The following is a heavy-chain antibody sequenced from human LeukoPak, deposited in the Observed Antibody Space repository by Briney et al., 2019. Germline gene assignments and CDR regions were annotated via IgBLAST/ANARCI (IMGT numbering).Heavy chain of an antibody. D-gene: IGHD6-13*01. V-gene: IGHV1-69*05. Sequence: ASXXVSCKASGGTFISYAISWVRQAPGQGLEGMGRIIPIFGTANYAQKFQGRVTITTDESTSTAYMELSSLRSGDTAVYYCARGIERSSSWYYADYWGQGTLVTVSS. J-gene: IGHJ4*02. CDR2: IIPIFGTA. CDR3: ARGIERSSSWYYADY. CDR1: GGTFISYA.